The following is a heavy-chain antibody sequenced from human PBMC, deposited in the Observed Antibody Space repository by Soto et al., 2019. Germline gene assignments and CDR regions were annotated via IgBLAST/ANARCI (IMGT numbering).Heavy chain of an antibody. CDR2: INPNSGGT. Sequence: SVKVSCKASGYTFTGYYMHSVRQAHGQGLEWMGWINPNSGGTNYAQKFQGWVTMTRDTSISTAYMELSRLRSDDTAVYYCARLWLEDYGMEVWGQGTTVTVSS. V-gene: IGHV1-2*04. CDR3: ARLWLEDYGMEV. J-gene: IGHJ6*02. D-gene: IGHD6-19*01. CDR1: GYTFTGYY.